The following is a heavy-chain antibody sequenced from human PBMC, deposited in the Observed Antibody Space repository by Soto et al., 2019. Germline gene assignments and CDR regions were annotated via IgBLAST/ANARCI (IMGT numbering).Heavy chain of an antibody. D-gene: IGHD2-21*02. CDR1: GESISSSSYY. Sequence: SETLSLTCIVSGESISSSSYYWGWIRQPPGKGLEWIGSIYYSGRTYYNPSFKSRVTISIDTSKNQFSLKLSSVTATDTAVYYSARQRTTVLTQAYFAHWGQEALATVS. V-gene: IGHV4-39*01. CDR3: ARQRTTVLTQAYFAH. CDR2: IYYSGRT. J-gene: IGHJ4*02.